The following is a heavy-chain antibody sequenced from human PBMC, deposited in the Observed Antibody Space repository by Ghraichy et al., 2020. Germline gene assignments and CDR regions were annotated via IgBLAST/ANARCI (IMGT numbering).Heavy chain of an antibody. Sequence: GSLSLTCAVYGGSFSDYYWSWIRQPPGKGLEWIGEIHHSGSTNYNPSLKSRVTISLDTSKNQFSLKLISVTAADTAVYYCARAAYCSSTSCYDERDYYYYYGMDVWGQGTTVTVSS. CDR2: IHHSGST. CDR3: ARAAYCSSTSCYDERDYYYYYGMDV. D-gene: IGHD2-2*01. J-gene: IGHJ6*02. CDR1: GGSFSDYY. V-gene: IGHV4-34*01.